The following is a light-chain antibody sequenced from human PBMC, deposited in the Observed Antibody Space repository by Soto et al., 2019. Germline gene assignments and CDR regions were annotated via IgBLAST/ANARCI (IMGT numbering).Light chain of an antibody. CDR1: SSDVGGYDY. V-gene: IGLV2-14*01. J-gene: IGLJ1*01. CDR2: GVS. Sequence: QSVLTQPAFVSGSPGQSITISCSGTSSDVGGYDYVSWYQHHPGKAPKLIIYGVSYRPSEVPNRFSGAKSGNTASLTISGLQAEDEADYYCGSFRSSSTPYVLGTGTKVTV. CDR3: GSFRSSSTPYV.